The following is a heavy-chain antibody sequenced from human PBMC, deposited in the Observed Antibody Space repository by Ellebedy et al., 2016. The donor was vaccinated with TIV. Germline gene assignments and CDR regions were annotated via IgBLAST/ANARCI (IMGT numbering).Heavy chain of an antibody. D-gene: IGHD3-3*02. CDR3: AKISPTHRGAFDI. J-gene: IGHJ3*02. CDR2: ISGSGGST. Sequence: GESLKISXEASGFTFSSYAMSWVRQAPGRRLEWVSAISGSGGSTHYVDSVRGRFTISRDNSKNTLFLQMNSLRGDDTARYYCAKISPTHRGAFDIWGQGTMVTVSS. CDR1: GFTFSSYA. V-gene: IGHV3-23*01.